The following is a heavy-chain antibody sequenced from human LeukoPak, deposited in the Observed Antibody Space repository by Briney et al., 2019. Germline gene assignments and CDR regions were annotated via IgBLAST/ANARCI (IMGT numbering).Heavy chain of an antibody. J-gene: IGHJ4*02. CDR3: AREGRIAAAGRKSFDY. V-gene: IGHV3-21*01. CDR1: GFTFSSYS. Sequence: GGALRLSYAASGFTFSSYSMNWVRQAPGKGLEGVSSISSSSSYIYYADSVKGRFTISRDNAKNSLYLQMNSLRAEDTAVYYCAREGRIAAAGRKSFDYWGQGTLVSVST. D-gene: IGHD6-13*01. CDR2: ISSSSSYI.